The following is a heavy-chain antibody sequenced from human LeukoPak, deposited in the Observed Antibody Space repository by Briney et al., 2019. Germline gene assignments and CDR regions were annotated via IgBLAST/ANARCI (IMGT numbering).Heavy chain of an antibody. CDR3: ARVLHNWNYSGNWFDP. CDR1: GGSIGRGSYY. Sequence: SETLSLTCSVSGGSIGRGSYYWGWIRQPPGKGLEWIGSIYHSGSTYYNPSLKSRVTISVDTSKNQFSLKLSSVTAADTAVYYCARVLHNWNYSGNWFDPWGQGTLVTVSS. V-gene: IGHV4-39*07. CDR2: IYHSGST. J-gene: IGHJ5*02. D-gene: IGHD1-7*01.